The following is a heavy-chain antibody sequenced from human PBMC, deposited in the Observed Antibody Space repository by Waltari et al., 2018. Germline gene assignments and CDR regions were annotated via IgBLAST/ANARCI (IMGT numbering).Heavy chain of an antibody. CDR2: IIPIFGTA. CDR3: AQSLGVTIGKSGYYYYYGMDV. D-gene: IGHD3-10*01. V-gene: IGHV1-69*08. Sequence: QVQLVRSGAEVKKPGSSVKVSCKASGGTFSSYAISWVRQAPGQGLEWMGRIIPIFGTANYAQKFQGRVTITADKSTSTAYMELSSLRSEDTAVYYCAQSLGVTIGKSGYYYYYGMDVWGQGTTVTVSS. CDR1: GGTFSSYA. J-gene: IGHJ6*02.